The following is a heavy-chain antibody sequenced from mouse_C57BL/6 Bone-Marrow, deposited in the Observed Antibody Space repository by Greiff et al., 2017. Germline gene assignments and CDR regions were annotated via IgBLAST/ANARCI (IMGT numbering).Heavy chain of an antibody. CDR1: GFTFSDYG. Sequence: EVKLVEPGGGLVQPGGSLKLSCAASGFTFSDYGMAWVRQAPRKGPEWVAFISNLAYSIYYADTVTGRFTISRENAKNTLYLEMSSLRSEDTAMYYCARHEALLPFYAMDYWGQGTSVTVSS. D-gene: IGHD2-3*01. CDR3: ARHEALLPFYAMDY. J-gene: IGHJ4*01. V-gene: IGHV5-15*01. CDR2: ISNLAYSI.